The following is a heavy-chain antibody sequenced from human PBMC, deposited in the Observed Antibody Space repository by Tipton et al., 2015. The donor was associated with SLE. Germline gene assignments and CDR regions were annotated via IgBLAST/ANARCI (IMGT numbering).Heavy chain of an antibody. J-gene: IGHJ6*03. CDR2: IYDSGTT. V-gene: IGHV4-59*01. D-gene: IGHD1-26*01. CDR1: GGSISSYF. CDR3: ARGGLGVSYYYYMDV. Sequence: GLVKPSETLSLTCSVSGGSISSYFWSWIRQPPGKGLEWIGYIYDSGTTKYNPSLKGRVTISVDTSKNQFSLKLSSVTAADTAVYYCARGGLGVSYYYYMDVWGKGTTVTVSS.